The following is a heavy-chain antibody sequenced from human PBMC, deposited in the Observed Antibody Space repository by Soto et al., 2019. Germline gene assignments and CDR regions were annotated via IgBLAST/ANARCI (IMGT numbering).Heavy chain of an antibody. CDR3: ASAPTGYSGYDSVPNWFDP. CDR2: IYYSGST. J-gene: IGHJ5*02. D-gene: IGHD5-12*01. Sequence: PSETLSLTCTVPGGSISSYYWSWIRQPPGKGLEWIGYIYYSGSTNYNPSLKSRVTISVDTSKNQFSLKLSSVTAADTAVYYCASAPTGYSGYDSVPNWFDPWGQGTLVTVSS. V-gene: IGHV4-59*01. CDR1: GGSISSYY.